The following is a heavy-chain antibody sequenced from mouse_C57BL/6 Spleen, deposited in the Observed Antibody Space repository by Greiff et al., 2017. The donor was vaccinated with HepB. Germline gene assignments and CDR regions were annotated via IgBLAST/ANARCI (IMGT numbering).Heavy chain of an antibody. CDR1: GFTFSDYG. J-gene: IGHJ1*03. D-gene: IGHD2-5*01. V-gene: IGHV5-17*01. Sequence: DVKLVESGGGLVKPGGSLKLSCAASGFTFSDYGMHWVRQAPEKGLEWVAYISSGSSTIYYADTVKGRFTISRDNAKNTLFLQMTSLRSEDTAMYYCARGMGSNYAFDVWGTGTTVTVSS. CDR2: ISSGSSTI. CDR3: ARGMGSNYAFDV.